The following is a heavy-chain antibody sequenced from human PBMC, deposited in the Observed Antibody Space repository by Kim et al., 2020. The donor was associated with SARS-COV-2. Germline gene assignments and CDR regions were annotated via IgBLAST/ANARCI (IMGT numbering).Heavy chain of an antibody. CDR1: GFTFSSYG. J-gene: IGHJ4*02. Sequence: GGSLRLSCAASGFTFSSYGMHWVRQAPGKGLEWVAVIWYDGSNKYYADSVKGRFTISRDNSKNTLYLQMNSLRAEDTAVYYCARDEGGYYDDRHYFDYWGQGTLVTVSS. V-gene: IGHV3-33*01. D-gene: IGHD3-22*01. CDR3: ARDEGGYYDDRHYFDY. CDR2: IWYDGSNK.